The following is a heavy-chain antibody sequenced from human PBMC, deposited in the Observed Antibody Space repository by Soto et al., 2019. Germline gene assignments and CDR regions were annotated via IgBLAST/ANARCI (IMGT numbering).Heavy chain of an antibody. J-gene: IGHJ4*02. V-gene: IGHV3-23*01. CDR3: AKATTNGGWFNPFDS. D-gene: IGHD6-19*01. CDR2: LSGSGTST. Sequence: EVQLLESGGGLVQPGGSLRLSCAASGFSFVNYAMNWVRQAPGKGLEWVSGLSGSGTSTYYADSVKGRFTISRDNSRDTLFLQMNSLTADDTAVYYCAKATTNGGWFNPFDSWGQGALDTVSS. CDR1: GFSFVNYA.